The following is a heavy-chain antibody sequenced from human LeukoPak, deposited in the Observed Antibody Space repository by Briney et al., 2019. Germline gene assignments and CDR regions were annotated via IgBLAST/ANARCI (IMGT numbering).Heavy chain of an antibody. J-gene: IGHJ4*02. V-gene: IGHV3-23*01. D-gene: IGHD6-19*01. CDR3: AKGEWLAHFDY. CDR1: GLTFSSHV. CDR2: ISGSGGGT. Sequence: GGSLRLSCAASGLTFSSHVMGWVRQAPGKGLEWVSTISGSGGGTYYADSVKGRFTISRDNSKNTLYLQMNSLRAEDTAVYYCAKGEWLAHFDYWGQGTLVTVSS.